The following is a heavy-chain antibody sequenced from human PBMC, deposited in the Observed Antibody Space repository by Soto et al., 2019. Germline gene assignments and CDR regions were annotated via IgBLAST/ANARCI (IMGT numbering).Heavy chain of an antibody. J-gene: IGHJ4*02. Sequence: ASVKVSCKASGYPFTSYGIVWVRQAPGQGLEWMGWISLYSGETRYTEKFQDRLTLTTDTSTKTAYMDLRSLTSDDTAVYFCARYYYDSSGYPDYWGQGTLVPSPQ. V-gene: IGHV1-18*01. CDR3: ARYYYDSSGYPDY. CDR2: ISLYSGET. CDR1: GYPFTSYG. D-gene: IGHD3-22*01.